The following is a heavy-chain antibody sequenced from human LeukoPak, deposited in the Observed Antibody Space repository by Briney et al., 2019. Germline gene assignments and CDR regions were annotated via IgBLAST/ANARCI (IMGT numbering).Heavy chain of an antibody. D-gene: IGHD1-26*01. CDR2: ISGSGGTT. J-gene: IGHJ4*02. CDR3: AKDQLRGDY. CDR1: GFTFSSYG. Sequence: PGGSLRLSCAASGFTFSSYGMSWVRQAPGKGLEWVSAISGSGGTTYYADSAKGRFTISRDNSKNTLYLQMNSLRAEDTAVYYCAKDQLRGDYWGQGTLVTVSS. V-gene: IGHV3-23*01.